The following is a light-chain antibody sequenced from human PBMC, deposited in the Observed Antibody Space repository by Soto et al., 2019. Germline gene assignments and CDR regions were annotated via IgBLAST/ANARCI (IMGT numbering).Light chain of an antibody. CDR2: EVS. CDR3: SSSTSSSTLDVV. CDR1: SSDVGGYNY. Sequence: QSVLTQPASVSGSPGQSITISCTGTSSDVGGYNYVSWYQQHPGKAPKLMIYEVSNRPSGVSNRFSGSKSGNTASLTISGLQAEDEADYYCSSSTSSSTLDVVFGGGTKVTVL. J-gene: IGLJ2*01. V-gene: IGLV2-14*01.